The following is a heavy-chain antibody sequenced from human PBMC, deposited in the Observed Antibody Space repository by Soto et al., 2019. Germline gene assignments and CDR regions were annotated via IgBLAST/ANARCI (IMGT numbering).Heavy chain of an antibody. D-gene: IGHD3-3*01. Sequence: ASVKVSCKVSGYTLTELSMHWVRQAPGKGLEWMGGFDPEDGETIYAQKFQGRVTMTEDTSTDTAYMELSSLRSEDTAVYYCATDLFVRNWFDPWGQGTLVTLSS. CDR2: FDPEDGET. CDR3: ATDLFVRNWFDP. CDR1: GYTLTELS. V-gene: IGHV1-24*01. J-gene: IGHJ5*02.